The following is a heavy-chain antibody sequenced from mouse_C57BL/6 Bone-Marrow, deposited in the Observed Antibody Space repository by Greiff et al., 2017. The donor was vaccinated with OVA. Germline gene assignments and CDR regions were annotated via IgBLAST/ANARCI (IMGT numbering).Heavy chain of an antibody. CDR1: GYSITSGYY. CDR2: ISYDGSN. V-gene: IGHV3-6*01. CDR3: AMYYYDEAWFAY. D-gene: IGHD2-4*01. J-gene: IGHJ3*01. Sequence: EVQLVESGPGLVKPSQSLSLTCSVTGYSITSGYYWNWIRQFPGNKLEWMGYISYDGSNKYNPSLKNRISITRDTSKNQFFLKLNSVTTEDTATYYCAMYYYDEAWFAYWGQGTLVTVSA.